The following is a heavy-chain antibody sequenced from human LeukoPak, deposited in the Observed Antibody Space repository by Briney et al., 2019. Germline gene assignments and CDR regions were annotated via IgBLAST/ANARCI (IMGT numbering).Heavy chain of an antibody. Sequence: GESLKISCMASEYNFATYWIGWVRQMPGKGLEWMVIIYPGDSDIRYSPSFQGQVTISADKSISTAYLQWSSLKASDTAMYYCARQDYYDSSTIDYWGQGTLVTVSS. CDR2: IYPGDSDI. D-gene: IGHD3-22*01. J-gene: IGHJ4*02. V-gene: IGHV5-51*01. CDR1: EYNFATYW. CDR3: ARQDYYDSSTIDY.